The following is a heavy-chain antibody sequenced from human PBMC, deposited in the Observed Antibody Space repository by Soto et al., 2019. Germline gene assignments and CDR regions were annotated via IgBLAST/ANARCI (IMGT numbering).Heavy chain of an antibody. Sequence: GASVKVSCKASGFTFTSSAVQWVRQACGQRLEWIGWIVVGSGNTNYAQKFQEKVTITRDMSTSTAYMELSSLRSEDTAVYYCALSKLRDSYSGMDLWGQGTTVTVSS. J-gene: IGHJ6*02. CDR2: IVVGSGNT. V-gene: IGHV1-58*01. CDR1: GFTFTSSA. D-gene: IGHD6-13*01. CDR3: ALSKLRDSYSGMDL.